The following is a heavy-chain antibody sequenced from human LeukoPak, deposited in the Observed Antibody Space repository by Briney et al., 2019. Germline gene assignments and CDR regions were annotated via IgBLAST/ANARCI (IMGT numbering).Heavy chain of an antibody. CDR1: GYNFSNYW. Sequence: GESPKISCKGSGYNFSNYWIGWVRQMPGKGLEWMGIIYPGDSDTRYSPSFQGQVTISADKSNSTAYLQWSSLKASDTAIYYCARRAHNNSWHFSDYWGQGSLVTVSS. D-gene: IGHD2-15*01. V-gene: IGHV5-51*01. CDR3: ARRAHNNSWHFSDY. CDR2: IYPGDSDT. J-gene: IGHJ4*02.